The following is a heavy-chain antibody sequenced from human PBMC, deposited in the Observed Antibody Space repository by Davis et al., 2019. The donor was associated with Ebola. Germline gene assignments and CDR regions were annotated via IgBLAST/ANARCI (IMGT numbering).Heavy chain of an antibody. D-gene: IGHD6-19*01. CDR3: ARASFGYNSGWYADY. CDR2: VHGGNGNT. J-gene: IGHJ4*02. Sequence: ASVKVSCKASGGNFGTFALSWVRQAPGQRLEWMGWVHGGNGNTKYSQRFQGRVTITTDTSASTVYLDLTSLRSDDTAVFYCARASFGYNSGWYADYWGPGSLVTVSS. V-gene: IGHV1-3*01. CDR1: GGNFGTFA.